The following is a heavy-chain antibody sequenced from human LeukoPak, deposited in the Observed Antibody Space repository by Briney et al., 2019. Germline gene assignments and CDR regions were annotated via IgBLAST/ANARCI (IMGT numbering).Heavy chain of an antibody. CDR3: ARDRVALVVPAAYHPHYYYMDV. CDR1: GYTFTSYG. Sequence: GASVNVSCTASGYTFTSYGISWVRQAPGQGLEWMGWISAYNGNTNYAQKLQGRVTMTTDTSTSTAYMELRSLRSDDTAVYYCARDRVALVVPAAYHPHYYYMDVWGKGTTVTISS. J-gene: IGHJ6*03. CDR2: ISAYNGNT. D-gene: IGHD2-2*01. V-gene: IGHV1-18*01.